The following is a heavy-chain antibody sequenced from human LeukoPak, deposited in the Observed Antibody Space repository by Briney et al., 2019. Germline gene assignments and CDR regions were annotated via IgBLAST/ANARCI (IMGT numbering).Heavy chain of an antibody. Sequence: PGGSLRLSCAASGFTFSSYGMHWVRQARGKGLEWVAVISYDGSNKYYADSVKGRFTISRDNSKNTLYLQMNSLRAEDTAVYYCAKDGHYDFWSGDNYYFDYWGQGTLVTVSS. V-gene: IGHV3-30*18. J-gene: IGHJ4*02. CDR1: GFTFSSYG. CDR2: ISYDGSNK. D-gene: IGHD3-3*01. CDR3: AKDGHYDFWSGDNYYFDY.